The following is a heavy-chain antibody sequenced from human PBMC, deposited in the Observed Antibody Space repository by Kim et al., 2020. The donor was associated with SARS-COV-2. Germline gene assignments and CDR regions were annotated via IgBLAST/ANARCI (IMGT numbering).Heavy chain of an antibody. CDR2: IHYSGTT. V-gene: IGHV4-59*08. D-gene: IGHD3-16*01. CDR3: AAIGPGGAWFDS. CDR1: GGSIRTGY. J-gene: IGHJ5*01. Sequence: SETLSLTCTVSGGSIRTGYCSWLRQSPGKGLEHIGYIHYSGTTNYNPSLKSRITLSVDASKNQFSLRLTSVTAADTAVYYCAAIGPGGAWFDSWGQGFLVTVSS.